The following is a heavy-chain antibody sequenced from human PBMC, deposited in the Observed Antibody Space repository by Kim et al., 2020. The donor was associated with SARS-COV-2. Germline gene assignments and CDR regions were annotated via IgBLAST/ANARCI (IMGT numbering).Heavy chain of an antibody. CDR2: IIPILGIA. J-gene: IGHJ5*02. CDR3: ARGADIVVVPAASLGVYNWFDP. CDR1: GGTFSSYA. Sequence: SVKVSCKASGGTFSSYAISWVRQAPGQGLEWMGRIIPILGIANYAQKFQGRVTITADKSTSTAYMELSSLRSEDTAVYYCARGADIVVVPAASLGVYNWFDPWGQGTLVTVSS. V-gene: IGHV1-69*04. D-gene: IGHD2-2*01.